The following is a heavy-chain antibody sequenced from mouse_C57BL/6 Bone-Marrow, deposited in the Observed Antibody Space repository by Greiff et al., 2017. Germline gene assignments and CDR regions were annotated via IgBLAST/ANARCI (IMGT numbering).Heavy chain of an antibody. CDR1: GFNINDDY. J-gene: IGHJ3*01. Sequence: EVQLQQSGAELVRPGASVKLSCTASGFNINDDYMHWVKQRPEQGLEWIGWIDPENGDTEYASKFQGKATITADTSSNTAYLQLSSLTSEDTAVYYCTTELLAYWGQGTLVTVSA. V-gene: IGHV14-4*01. CDR3: TTELLAY. CDR2: IDPENGDT. D-gene: IGHD1-3*01.